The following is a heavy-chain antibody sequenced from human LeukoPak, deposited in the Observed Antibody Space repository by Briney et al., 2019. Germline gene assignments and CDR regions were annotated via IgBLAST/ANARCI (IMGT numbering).Heavy chain of an antibody. CDR2: INHSGST. V-gene: IGHV4-34*01. CDR3: ARKITVWGSYPRHLSPFDY. J-gene: IGHJ4*02. D-gene: IGHD3-16*02. CDR1: GGSISSHY. Sequence: KPSETLSLTCTVSGGSISSHYWNWIRQPPEKGLEWIGEINHSGSTNYNPSLKSRVTISVDTSKNQFSLRVSSVTAADTAVYYCARKITVWGSYPRHLSPFDYWGQGTLLTVSS.